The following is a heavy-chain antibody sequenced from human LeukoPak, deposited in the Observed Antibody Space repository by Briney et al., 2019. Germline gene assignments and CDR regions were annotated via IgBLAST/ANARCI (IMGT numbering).Heavy chain of an antibody. CDR3: ARGGYYGSGNDFRFDP. J-gene: IGHJ5*02. Sequence: SETLSLTCSVSGGSISSYYWSWIRQPPGKGLECIGYIHYTGSTNYNPSLKSRVTISVDTSKSQFSLKLSSVTAADTAIYYCARGGYYGSGNDFRFDPWGQGTLVTVSS. CDR2: IHYTGST. V-gene: IGHV4-59*01. D-gene: IGHD3-10*01. CDR1: GGSISSYY.